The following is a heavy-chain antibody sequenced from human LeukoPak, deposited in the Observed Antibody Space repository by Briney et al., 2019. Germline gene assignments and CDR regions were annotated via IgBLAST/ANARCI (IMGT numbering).Heavy chain of an antibody. V-gene: IGHV1-3*01. CDR2: INVGNGNT. J-gene: IGHJ4*02. Sequence: GASVKVSCKASGYTFTNYAIHWVRQAPGQRLEWMGWINVGNGNTQYSQKFQGRVTITRDTSASTAYMELSSLRSEDTAVYYCARGGYSYGYPPHPTDYWGEGNPVTVSS. CDR3: ARGGYSYGYPPHPTDY. CDR1: GYTFTNYA. D-gene: IGHD5-18*01.